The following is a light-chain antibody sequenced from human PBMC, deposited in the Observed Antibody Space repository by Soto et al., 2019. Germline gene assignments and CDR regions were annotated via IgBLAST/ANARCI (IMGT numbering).Light chain of an antibody. Sequence: EIVFTQSPGTLSLSPGERATLSCRASQSVSSSYLAWYQQKPGQAPRLLIYGASSRATGIPDRFSGSGSGTDFTLTIGRLEPEDFAVYYCQQYGSSPGWTFGQGTQVDIK. CDR3: QQYGSSPGWT. CDR1: QSVSSSY. J-gene: IGKJ1*01. CDR2: GAS. V-gene: IGKV3-20*01.